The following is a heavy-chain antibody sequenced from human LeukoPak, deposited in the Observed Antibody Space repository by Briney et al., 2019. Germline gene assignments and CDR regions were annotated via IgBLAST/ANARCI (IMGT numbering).Heavy chain of an antibody. J-gene: IGHJ3*02. V-gene: IGHV4-59*08. D-gene: IGHD2-2*01. CDR2: IFDSGGS. Sequence: SETLSLTCTVSGGSISSYYWTWIRQPPGKGLEWIGYIFDSGGSNYNPSLKSRVTISVDTSKNHFSLKLSSVTAADTAVYYCARLGSTFDIWGQGTMVTVSS. CDR3: ARLGSTFDI. CDR1: GGSISSYY.